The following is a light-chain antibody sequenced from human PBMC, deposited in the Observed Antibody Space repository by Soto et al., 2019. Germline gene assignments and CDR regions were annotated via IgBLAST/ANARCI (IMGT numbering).Light chain of an antibody. J-gene: IGKJ1*01. Sequence: EVVMTQSPATLSVSPGERATLSCRASQSVSSNLAWYQQKPGQAPRLLIYGASTRATGIPVRFSGSGSGTEFTITISSLHSEDFAVYYYQQYNNWPPWTFGQGTKVEIK. CDR3: QQYNNWPPWT. CDR2: GAS. V-gene: IGKV3-15*01. CDR1: QSVSSN.